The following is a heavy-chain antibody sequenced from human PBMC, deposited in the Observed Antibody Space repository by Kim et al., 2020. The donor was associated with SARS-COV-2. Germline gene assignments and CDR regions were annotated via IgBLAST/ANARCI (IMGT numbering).Heavy chain of an antibody. J-gene: IGHJ6*02. CDR2: IYTSGST. CDR3: ARDWVFRDYYYGMDV. D-gene: IGHD7-27*01. Sequence: SETLSLTCTVSGGSISSGSYYWSWIRQPAGKGLEWIGRIYTSGSTNYNPSLKSRVTISVDTSKNQFSLKLSSVTAADTAVYYCARDWVFRDYYYGMDVWGQGTTVTVSS. V-gene: IGHV4-61*02. CDR1: GGSISSGSYY.